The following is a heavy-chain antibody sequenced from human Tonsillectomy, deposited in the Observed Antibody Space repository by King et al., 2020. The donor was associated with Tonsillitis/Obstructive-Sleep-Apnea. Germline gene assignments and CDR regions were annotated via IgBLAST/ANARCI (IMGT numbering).Heavy chain of an antibody. J-gene: IGHJ5*02. CDR3: ARGNDSAGHYDNWFDP. V-gene: IGHV1-69*01. CDR1: GGIFNKYS. CDR2: IIPIFGTA. D-gene: IGHD3-22*01. Sequence: QLVQSGAEVRKPGSSVKVSCKASGGIFNKYSINWVRQAPGQGLEWVVGIIPIFGTANYAPRFQGRVTISADDFTTTAYIELKSLRSEDTAVYYCARGNDSAGHYDNWFDPWGQGTLVTVSS.